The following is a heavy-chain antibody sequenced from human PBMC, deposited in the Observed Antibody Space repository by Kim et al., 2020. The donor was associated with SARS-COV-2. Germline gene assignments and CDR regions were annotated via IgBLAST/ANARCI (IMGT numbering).Heavy chain of an antibody. CDR1: GFSLRSYW. CDR2: KKGDGSEE. V-gene: IGHV3-7*01. Sequence: GGSLRLSCVASGFSLRSYWMSWVRQAPGKGLEWVAMKKGDGSEEHYVDSVKGRFTMSRETAKNSVYLQRNSLRPKDTAPFNFAAFAPVQFPGAFWGQGT. J-gene: IGHJ4*02. CDR3: AAFAPVQFPGAF. D-gene: IGHD3-9*01.